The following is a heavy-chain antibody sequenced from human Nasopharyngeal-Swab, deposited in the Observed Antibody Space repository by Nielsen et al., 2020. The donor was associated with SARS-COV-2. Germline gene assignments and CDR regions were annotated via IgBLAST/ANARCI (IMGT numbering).Heavy chain of an antibody. D-gene: IGHD4-17*01. CDR3: EATVTTGSYDFDY. J-gene: IGHJ4*02. Sequence: WVRQAPGQGFEWMGRIIPILGIANYAQKFQGRVTITADKSTSTAYMELSSLRSEDTAVYYCEATVTTGSYDFDYWGQGTLVTVSS. CDR2: IIPILGIA. V-gene: IGHV1-69*02.